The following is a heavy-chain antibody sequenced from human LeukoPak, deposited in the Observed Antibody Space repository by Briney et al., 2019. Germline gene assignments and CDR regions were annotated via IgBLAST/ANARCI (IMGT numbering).Heavy chain of an antibody. J-gene: IGHJ4*02. V-gene: IGHV3-23*01. Sequence: GGSLRLSCAASGFTFSSYAMSWVRQAPGKGLEWVSAISGSGGSTYYADSVKGRFTISRDNSKNTLYLQMNSLRAEDTAVYYCAKVPVSDFWSEYYFDYWGQGTLVTVSS. CDR3: AKVPVSDFWSEYYFDY. CDR2: ISGSGGST. CDR1: GFTFSSYA. D-gene: IGHD3-3*01.